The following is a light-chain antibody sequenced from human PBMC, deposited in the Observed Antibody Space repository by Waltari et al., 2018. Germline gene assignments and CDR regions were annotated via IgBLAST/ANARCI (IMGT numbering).Light chain of an antibody. CDR1: QDIGNF. Sequence: IDMNQSPSSLSASVGDRITVTCRASQDIGNFLAWYQQTPGKRPKLLIYAASTLQAGVPSRFSGSGSGTDFTLTVSNLQPEDVATYYCQKYNTYPYTFGPGTKVDI. CDR3: QKYNTYPYT. V-gene: IGKV1-27*01. J-gene: IGKJ3*01. CDR2: AAS.